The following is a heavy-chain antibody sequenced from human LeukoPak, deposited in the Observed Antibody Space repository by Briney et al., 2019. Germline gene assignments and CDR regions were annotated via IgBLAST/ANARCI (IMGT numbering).Heavy chain of an antibody. Sequence: GASVKVSCTASGYTFTGYYIHWVRQAPGQGLECVGWMNPKTGDTNYAHKFKGRVNMTSDTSISTAYMEVSSLTSDDTAVYFCARAPGGSAFDIWGQGTMVTVSS. CDR3: ARAPGGSAFDI. D-gene: IGHD3-16*01. CDR2: MNPKTGDT. V-gene: IGHV1-2*02. CDR1: GYTFTGYY. J-gene: IGHJ3*02.